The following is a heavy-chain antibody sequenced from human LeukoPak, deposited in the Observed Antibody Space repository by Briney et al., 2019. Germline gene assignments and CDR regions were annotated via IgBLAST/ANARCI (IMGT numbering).Heavy chain of an antibody. Sequence: SETLSLTCTVSGGSISGYYWSWIRQAPGKGLEWIGYIHHSGSADYNPSLRSRATISVDASKNQFSLKLSSVTAADTAVYYCARSALHDGSSYPNYWGQGTLVTVSS. CDR2: IHHSGSA. CDR1: GGSISGYY. CDR3: ARSALHDGSSYPNY. J-gene: IGHJ4*02. D-gene: IGHD3-22*01. V-gene: IGHV4-59*08.